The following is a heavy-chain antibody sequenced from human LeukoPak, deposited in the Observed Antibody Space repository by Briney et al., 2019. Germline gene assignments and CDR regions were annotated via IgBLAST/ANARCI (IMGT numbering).Heavy chain of an antibody. V-gene: IGHV3-74*01. CDR2: INSDGTT. CDR1: GFTFSSYW. J-gene: IGHJ4*02. Sequence: GGSLRLSCAASGFTFSSYWMHWVRQVPGKGLVWVSRINSDGTTSYADSVRGRFTISRNNAKNTLYLQMNNLRVEDTAVYYCARDGSLPDYWGQGTLVTVSS. CDR3: ARDGSLPDY.